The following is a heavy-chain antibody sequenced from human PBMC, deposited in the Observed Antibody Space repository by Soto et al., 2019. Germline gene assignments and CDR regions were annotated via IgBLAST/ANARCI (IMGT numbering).Heavy chain of an antibody. J-gene: IGHJ4*02. Sequence: GASVKVSCKASGYTFSTSAMHWVRQAPGQRLEWMGWINAANGATKYSQKLQGRVTISMDTSATTAFMDLNSLRSEDTAVYYCARDNSWAEYWGQGTLVTVS. CDR2: INAANGAT. CDR1: GYTFSTSA. D-gene: IGHD6-13*01. V-gene: IGHV1-3*01. CDR3: ARDNSWAEY.